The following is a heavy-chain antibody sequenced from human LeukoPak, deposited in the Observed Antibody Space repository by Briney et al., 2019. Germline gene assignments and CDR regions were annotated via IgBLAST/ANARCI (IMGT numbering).Heavy chain of an antibody. CDR3: ARGGGVLGYCSSTSCSNAGRNWFDP. V-gene: IGHV3-7*01. D-gene: IGHD2-2*01. CDR1: GFTFSTYW. Sequence: PGGSLRLSCAASGFTFSTYWMSWVRQAPGKGLEWVANIKQDGTKIYYVDSVKGRFTISRDNSKNTLYLQMNSLRAEDTAVYYCARGGGVLGYCSSTSCSNAGRNWFDPWGQGTLVTVSS. J-gene: IGHJ5*02. CDR2: IKQDGTKI.